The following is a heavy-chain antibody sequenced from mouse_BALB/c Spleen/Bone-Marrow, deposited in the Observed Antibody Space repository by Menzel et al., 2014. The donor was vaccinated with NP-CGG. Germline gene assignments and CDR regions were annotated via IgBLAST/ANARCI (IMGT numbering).Heavy chain of an antibody. D-gene: IGHD1-1*01. CDR1: GFDFSRYW. V-gene: IGHV4-2*02. Sequence: EVKLLESGGGLVQPGGSLNLSCAASGFDFSRYWMSWTRQAPGKGQEWIGEINPGSSTINYTPSLKDKFIISRDNAKNTLYLQMNKVRSEDTALYYCARRNYGSSWAMDYWGQGTSVTVSS. CDR3: ARRNYGSSWAMDY. CDR2: INPGSSTI. J-gene: IGHJ4*01.